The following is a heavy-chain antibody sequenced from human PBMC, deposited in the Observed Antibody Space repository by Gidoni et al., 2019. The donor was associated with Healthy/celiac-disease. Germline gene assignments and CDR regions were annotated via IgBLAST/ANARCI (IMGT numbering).Heavy chain of an antibody. V-gene: IGHV3-11*01. CDR2: MSSSGSTI. CDR1: GFTFSDYY. CDR3: ARAYYYDSPLDY. J-gene: IGHJ4*02. Sequence: QVQLVASGGGLVKPGGSLRLSCADSGFTFSDYYMSWIRQAPGKGLEWVSYMSSSGSTIYYADSVKGRFTIARDNAKNSLYLQMNSLRAEDTAVYYCARAYYYDSPLDYWGQGTLVTVSS. D-gene: IGHD3-22*01.